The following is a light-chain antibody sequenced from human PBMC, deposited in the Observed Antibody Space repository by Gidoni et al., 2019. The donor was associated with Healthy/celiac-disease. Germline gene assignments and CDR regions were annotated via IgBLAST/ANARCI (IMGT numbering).Light chain of an antibody. CDR1: QSISSY. Sequence: DTQMTQSPSSLSASVGDRVTITCRASQSISSYLNWYQQKPGKAPKLLIYAASSLQSGVPSMFSGSGSGTDFTLPIISLQPEYFATYYCQQSYSTPRTFGQWTKVEIK. J-gene: IGKJ1*01. CDR2: AAS. V-gene: IGKV1-39*01. CDR3: QQSYSTPRT.